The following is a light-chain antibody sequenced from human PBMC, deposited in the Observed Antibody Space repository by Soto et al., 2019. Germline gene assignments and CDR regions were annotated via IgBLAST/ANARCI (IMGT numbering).Light chain of an antibody. Sequence: EIVLTQSPGTLSVSPGERATLSCRASQSVSSSYLAWYQQKPGQAPRLLIYGASSRATGIPDRFSGSGSGTDFTLTISRLEPEDFEVYYCQQYGSSPPTFGQGTKVDIK. V-gene: IGKV3-20*01. CDR3: QQYGSSPPT. CDR2: GAS. J-gene: IGKJ1*01. CDR1: QSVSSSY.